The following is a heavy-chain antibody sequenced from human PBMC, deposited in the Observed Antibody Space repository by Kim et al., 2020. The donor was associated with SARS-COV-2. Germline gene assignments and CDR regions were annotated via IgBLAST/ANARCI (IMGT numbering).Heavy chain of an antibody. CDR1: GFTFSSYG. D-gene: IGHD2-15*01. Sequence: GGSLRLSCAASGFTFSSYGMHWVRQAPGKGLEWVAVISYDGSNKYYADSVKGRFTISRDNSKNTLYLQMNSLRAEDTAVYYCAKDLRWFLYWYFDLWGRGTLVTVSS. V-gene: IGHV3-30*18. J-gene: IGHJ2*01. CDR3: AKDLRWFLYWYFDL. CDR2: ISYDGSNK.